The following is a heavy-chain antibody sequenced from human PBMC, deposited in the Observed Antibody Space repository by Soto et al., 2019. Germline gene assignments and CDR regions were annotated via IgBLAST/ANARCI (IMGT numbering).Heavy chain of an antibody. Sequence: GGSLRLSCAASGFTFSSYGIHWVRQAPGKGLEWVAVIWYDGSHKNYADSVKGRFTISRDDSKNTVYLQMSSLRAEDTAVYYCAIYPVSKVTTIIAYWGQGTLVTVYS. CDR1: GFTFSSYG. J-gene: IGHJ4*02. V-gene: IGHV3-33*01. CDR2: IWYDGSHK. CDR3: AIYPVSKVTTIIAY. D-gene: IGHD4-17*01.